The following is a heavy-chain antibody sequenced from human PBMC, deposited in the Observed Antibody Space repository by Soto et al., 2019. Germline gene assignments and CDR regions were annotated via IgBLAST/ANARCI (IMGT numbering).Heavy chain of an antibody. CDR1: GGSISSSSYY. CDR3: ANLGNVGTAMVDWGMDYGMDV. D-gene: IGHD5-18*01. Sequence: SETLSLTCTVSGGSISSSSYYWGWIRQPPGKGLEWIGSIYYSGSTYYNPSLKSRVTISVDTSKNQFSLKLSSVTAADTAVYYCANLGNVGTAMVDWGMDYGMDVWGQGTTVTVSS. V-gene: IGHV4-39*01. J-gene: IGHJ6*02. CDR2: IYYSGST.